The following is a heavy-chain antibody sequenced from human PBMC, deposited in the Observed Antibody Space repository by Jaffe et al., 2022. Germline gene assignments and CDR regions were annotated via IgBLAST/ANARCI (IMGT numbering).Heavy chain of an antibody. J-gene: IGHJ3*02. CDR1: GFTFSTYW. Sequence: EVQLVESGGGLVQPGGSLRLSCAASGFTFSTYWMTWVRQAPGKGLEWVATIKQDGSEKYYVDSVKGRFTISRDNAENSLYLQMNSLRAEDTAVYYCARVSWWPNAFDIWGQGTMLTVSS. V-gene: IGHV3-7*01. D-gene: IGHD2-15*01. CDR2: IKQDGSEK. CDR3: ARVSWWPNAFDI.